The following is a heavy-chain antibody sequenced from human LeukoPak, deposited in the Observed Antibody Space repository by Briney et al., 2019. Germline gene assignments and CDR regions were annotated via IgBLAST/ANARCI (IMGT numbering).Heavy chain of an antibody. Sequence: GGSLRPSCAASGFTFSYYWMHWVRQGPGKGLVWVSRIDSDGSSTNYADSVKGRFTISRDNVKNTLYLQMNSLTAEDTAVYYCARDAVNWGQGTLVTVSS. CDR3: ARDAVN. CDR2: IDSDGSST. V-gene: IGHV3-74*01. D-gene: IGHD6-19*01. CDR1: GFTFSYYW. J-gene: IGHJ4*02.